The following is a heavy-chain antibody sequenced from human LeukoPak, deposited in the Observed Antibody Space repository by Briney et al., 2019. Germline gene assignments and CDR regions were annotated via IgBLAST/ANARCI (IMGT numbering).Heavy chain of an antibody. CDR3: ARSPERWLQLLIDY. CDR2: ISYGGST. V-gene: IGHV4-38-2*01. D-gene: IGHD5-24*01. Sequence: SETLSLTCAISAYSISNDYYWGWIRQPPGKGLEWIASISYGGSTHYNASLKSRVTMSVETSKSQFSLQVRSVTASDTAVYYCARSPERWLQLLIDYWGQGTLVTVSS. J-gene: IGHJ4*02. CDR1: AYSISNDYY.